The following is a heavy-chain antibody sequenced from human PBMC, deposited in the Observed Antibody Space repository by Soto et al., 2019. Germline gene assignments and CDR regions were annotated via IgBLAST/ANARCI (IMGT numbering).Heavy chain of an antibody. J-gene: IGHJ4*02. CDR2: INPSGGST. CDR3: TRGLRYYIWESYRYTGSGDYFDY. Sequence: QVQLVQSGAEVKKPGASVKVSCKASGCTFTSYYMHWVRQAPGQGLEWMGIINPSGGSTNYAQKSQGRVTMTREISTRAVYTELSIPIYENTAVYSCTRGLRYYIWESYRYTGSGDYFDYWGQGTLVTVSS. V-gene: IGHV1-46*03. CDR1: GCTFTSYY. D-gene: IGHD3-16*02.